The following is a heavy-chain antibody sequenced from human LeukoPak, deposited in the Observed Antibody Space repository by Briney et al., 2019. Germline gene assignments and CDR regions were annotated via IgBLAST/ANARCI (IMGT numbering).Heavy chain of an antibody. CDR1: GGSFSGYY. V-gene: IGHV4-34*01. J-gene: IGHJ4*02. CDR3: ARAALRWFGDPRLDY. Sequence: SETLSLTCAVYGGSFSGYYWSWIRQPPGKGLEWIGEINHSGSTNYNPSLKSRVTISVDTSKNQFSLKLSSVTAADTAVYYCARAALRWFGDPRLDYWGQGTLVTVSS. CDR2: INHSGST. D-gene: IGHD3-10*01.